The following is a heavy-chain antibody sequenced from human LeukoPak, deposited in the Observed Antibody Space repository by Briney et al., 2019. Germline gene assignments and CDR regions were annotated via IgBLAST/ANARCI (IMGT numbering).Heavy chain of an antibody. J-gene: IGHJ4*02. D-gene: IGHD6-13*01. CDR2: IYYSGST. Sequence: SETLSLTCTVSGGSISSYYWSWIRQPPGKGLEWIGYIYYSGSTNYNPSLKSRVTISVDTSKNQFSLKLSPVTAADTAVYYCAREPLPIAAAGSSFDYWGQGTLVTVSS. CDR3: AREPLPIAAAGSSFDY. CDR1: GGSISSYY. V-gene: IGHV4-59*12.